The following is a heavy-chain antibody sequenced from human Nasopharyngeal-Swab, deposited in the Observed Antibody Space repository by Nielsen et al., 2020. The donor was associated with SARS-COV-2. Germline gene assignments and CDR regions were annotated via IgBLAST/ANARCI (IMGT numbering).Heavy chain of an antibody. J-gene: IGHJ6*03. Sequence: GSLRLSCTVSGGSISSSSYYWGWIRQPPGKGLEWIGYIYYSGSTNYNPSLKSRVTISVDTSKNQFSLKLSSVTAADTAVYYCARGLVRSLNSYYYYMDVWGKGTTVTVSS. CDR1: GGSISSSSYY. V-gene: IGHV4-61*05. CDR2: IYYSGST. CDR3: ARGLVRSLNSYYYYMDV. D-gene: IGHD6-6*01.